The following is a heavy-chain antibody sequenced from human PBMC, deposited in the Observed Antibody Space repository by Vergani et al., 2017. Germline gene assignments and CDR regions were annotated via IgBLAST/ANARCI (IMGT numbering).Heavy chain of an antibody. CDR1: GFTFDDYA. D-gene: IGHD4-17*01. V-gene: IGHV3-9*01. Sequence: EVQLVESGGGLVQPGRSLRLSCAASGFTFDDYAMHWVRQAPGKGLEWVSGISWNSGSIGYADSVKGRFTISRDNAKNSLYLQMNSLRAEDTAVYYCARGGRDYVDAFDIWGQGTMVTVSS. CDR2: ISWNSGSI. J-gene: IGHJ3*02. CDR3: ARGGRDYVDAFDI.